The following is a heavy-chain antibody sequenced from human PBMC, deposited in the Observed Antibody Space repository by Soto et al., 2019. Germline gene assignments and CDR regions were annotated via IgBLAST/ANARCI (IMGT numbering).Heavy chain of an antibody. Sequence: ALRLSCAASGFTFSSYAMSWVRQAPGKGLEWVSAISGSGGSTYYADSVKGRFTISRDNSKNTLYLQMNSLRAEDTAVYYCAKDPREDYYGSGSYYNVPWFDPWGQGTLVTVSS. V-gene: IGHV3-23*01. J-gene: IGHJ5*02. D-gene: IGHD3-10*01. CDR1: GFTFSSYA. CDR3: AKDPREDYYGSGSYYNVPWFDP. CDR2: ISGSGGST.